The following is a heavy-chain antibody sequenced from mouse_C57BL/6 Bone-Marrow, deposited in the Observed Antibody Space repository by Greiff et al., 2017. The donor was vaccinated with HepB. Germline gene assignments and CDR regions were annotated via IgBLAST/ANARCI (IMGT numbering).Heavy chain of an antibody. CDR2: LSNLAYSI. J-gene: IGHJ3*01. CDR3: GSGTCTWFAY. Sequence: EVKLVESGGGLLKPGGSLKLSCAASGFTFSDYGMSWVRQAPRKGPEWVAFLSNLAYSIYYAATVTGRFPISRENAKNTLFLERSGLRSEDTAMYYRGSGTCTWFAYWGQGTLVTVSA. CDR1: GFTFSDYG. V-gene: IGHV5-15*04.